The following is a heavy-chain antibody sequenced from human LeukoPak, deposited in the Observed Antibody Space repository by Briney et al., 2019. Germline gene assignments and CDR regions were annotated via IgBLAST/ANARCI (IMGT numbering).Heavy chain of an antibody. V-gene: IGHV4-34*01. CDR3: ARGKGCSYGYGWFDP. D-gene: IGHD5-18*01. Sequence: SETLSLTCAVYGGSFSGYYWSWIRQPPGKGLGWIGGINHSGSTNYNPSLKSRVTISVDTSKNQFSLKLSSVTAADTAVYYCARGKGCSYGYGWFDPWGQGTLVTVSS. J-gene: IGHJ5*02. CDR1: GGSFSGYY. CDR2: INHSGST.